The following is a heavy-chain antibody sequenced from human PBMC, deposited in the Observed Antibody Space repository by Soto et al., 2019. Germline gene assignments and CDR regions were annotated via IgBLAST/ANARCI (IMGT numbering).Heavy chain of an antibody. Sequence: PSETLSLTCTVSGDSMTYSYWSWIRLLPGKGLEWVGYIYNSGSTSYNPSRRRRVTISVETSKNQFSLQLSSVTAADTAVYYSARHGVLTCNFDYWGQGTLVTVSS. CDR2: IYNSGST. V-gene: IGHV4-59*08. CDR1: GDSMTYSY. D-gene: IGHD2-8*01. CDR3: ARHGVLTCNFDY. J-gene: IGHJ4*02.